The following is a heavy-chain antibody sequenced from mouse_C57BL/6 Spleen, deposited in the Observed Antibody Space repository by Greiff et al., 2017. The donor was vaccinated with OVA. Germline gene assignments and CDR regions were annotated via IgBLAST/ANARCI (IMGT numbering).Heavy chain of an antibody. J-gene: IGHJ3*01. V-gene: IGHV14-1*01. CDR1: GFNIKDYY. CDR3: TTGLGDCGFAF. Sequence: EVQLQQSGAELVRPGASVKLSCTASGFNIKDYYMHWVKQRPEQGLEWIGRIDPEDGDTEYAPKFQGKATMTADTSSNTGYLQLSSLTSEDTAVYYYTTGLGDCGFAFWGQGTLVTVSA. D-gene: IGHD2-10*02. CDR2: IDPEDGDT.